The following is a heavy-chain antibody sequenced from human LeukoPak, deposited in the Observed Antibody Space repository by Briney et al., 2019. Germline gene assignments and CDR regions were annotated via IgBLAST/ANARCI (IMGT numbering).Heavy chain of an antibody. D-gene: IGHD5-18*01. V-gene: IGHV4-59*01. J-gene: IGHJ4*02. CDR1: GDSISSYY. CDR2: IYYSGNT. CDR3: ARGGYSHGYILFNY. Sequence: PSETLSLTCTVSGDSISSYYWSWIRQPPGKGLEWIGYIYYSGNTKYNPSLKSRVSISVDTSRNQFSLNLNSVTAADTAMYYCARGGYSHGYILFNYWGQGTLAIVSS.